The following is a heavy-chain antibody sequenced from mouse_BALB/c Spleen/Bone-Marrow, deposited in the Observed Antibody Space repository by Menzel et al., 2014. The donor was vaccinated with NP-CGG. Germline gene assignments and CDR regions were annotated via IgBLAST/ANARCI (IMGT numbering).Heavy chain of an antibody. CDR1: GFTFSSYA. CDR3: ARHETTVVATDAMDY. V-gene: IGHV5-9-3*01. D-gene: IGHD1-1*01. Sequence: EVQGVESGGGLVKPGGSLQLSCAASGFTFSSYAMSWVRQTPEKRLEWVATISSGSSYTYYPDSVKGRFTISRDNAKNTLYLQMSSLRSEDTAMYYCARHETTVVATDAMDYWGQGTSVAVS. CDR2: ISSGSSYT. J-gene: IGHJ4*01.